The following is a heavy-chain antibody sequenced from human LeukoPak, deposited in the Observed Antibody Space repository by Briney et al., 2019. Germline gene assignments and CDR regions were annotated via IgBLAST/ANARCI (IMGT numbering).Heavy chain of an antibody. Sequence: GGSLRLSCAASGFTFSSYAMHWVRQAPGKGLEWVAVISYDGSNKYYADSVEGRFTISRDNSKNTLYLQMNSLRAEDTAVYYCARGPDEWLDYYFDYWGQGTLVTVSS. V-gene: IGHV3-30-3*01. CDR2: ISYDGSNK. J-gene: IGHJ4*02. D-gene: IGHD6-19*01. CDR1: GFTFSSYA. CDR3: ARGPDEWLDYYFDY.